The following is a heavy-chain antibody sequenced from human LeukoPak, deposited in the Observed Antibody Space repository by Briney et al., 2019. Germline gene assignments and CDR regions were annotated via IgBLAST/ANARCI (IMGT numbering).Heavy chain of an antibody. D-gene: IGHD3-3*01. V-gene: IGHV1-46*01. CDR2: INPGGGST. CDR3: ARGYDFWSGYNWFDP. J-gene: IGHJ5*02. CDR1: GYTFTNYY. Sequence: GASVKVSCKASGYTFTNYYLHWVRQAPGQGLEWMGVINPGGGSTSYAQKFQGRVTMTRDTSTSTVYMELSSLRSEDTAVYYCARGYDFWSGYNWFDPWGQGTLVTVSS.